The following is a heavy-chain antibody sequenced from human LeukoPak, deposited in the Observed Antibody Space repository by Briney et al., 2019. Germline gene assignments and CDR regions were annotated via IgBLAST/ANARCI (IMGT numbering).Heavy chain of an antibody. V-gene: IGHV5-51*01. CDR3: ARRSGIEEAY. D-gene: IGHD3-10*01. J-gene: IGHJ4*02. CDR1: GYSFTRYW. Sequence: HGESLKISCKGSGYSFTRYWIGWVRQMPGKGLEWMGIIYPGDSDTRYSPSFQGQVTISADKSISTAYLQWTSLKASDTAIYYCARRSGIEEAYWGQGTLVTVSS. CDR2: IYPGDSDT.